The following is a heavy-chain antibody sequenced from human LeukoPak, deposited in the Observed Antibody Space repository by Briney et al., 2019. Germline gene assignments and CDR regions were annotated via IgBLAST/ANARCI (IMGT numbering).Heavy chain of an antibody. V-gene: IGHV1-2*02. D-gene: IGHD3-22*01. CDR1: GYTFTGYY. CDR2: INPNSGGT. J-gene: IGHJ4*02. Sequence: ASVKVSCKASGYTFTGYYMHWVRQAPGQGLEWMGWINPNSGGTNYAQKFQGRVTMTRDTSISTAYMELSRLRSDDTAVYYCARGLTLNYDSSGLWTYFDYWGQGTLVTVSS. CDR3: ARGLTLNYDSSGLWTYFDY.